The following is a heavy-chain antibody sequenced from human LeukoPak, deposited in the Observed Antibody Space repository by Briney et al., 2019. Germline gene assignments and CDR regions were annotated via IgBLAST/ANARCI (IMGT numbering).Heavy chain of an antibody. D-gene: IGHD3-16*02. Sequence: GGSLRLSCAASGFTFSSYGRHWVRQAPGKGLEWVAFIRYDGSNKYYADSVKGRFTISRDNSKNTLYLQMNSLSAEETAVYYCVKDGPPYYDYVWGSYREYYFDYWGQGTLVTVSS. CDR2: IRYDGSNK. V-gene: IGHV3-30*02. CDR3: VKDGPPYYDYVWGSYREYYFDY. CDR1: GFTFSSYG. J-gene: IGHJ4*02.